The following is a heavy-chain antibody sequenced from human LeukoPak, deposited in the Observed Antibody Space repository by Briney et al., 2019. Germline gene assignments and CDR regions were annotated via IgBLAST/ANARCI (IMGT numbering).Heavy chain of an antibody. CDR2: ISSSSSNS. V-gene: IGHV3-21*01. CDR1: GFTFSSFS. J-gene: IGHJ4*02. CDR3: ARYWDSSSWPYLDY. D-gene: IGHD6-13*01. Sequence: GGSLSPSCAASGFTFSSFSMNWVRQPPGRGREWVSSISSSSSNSNYADSVKGRFTISRDNAKNSLYLQINSLRAEETAVYYCARYWDSSSWPYLDYWGQGTLVTVSS.